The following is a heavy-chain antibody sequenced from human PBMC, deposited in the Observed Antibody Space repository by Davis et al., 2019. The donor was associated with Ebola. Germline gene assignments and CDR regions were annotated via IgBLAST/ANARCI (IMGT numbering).Heavy chain of an antibody. V-gene: IGHV4-59*01. CDR3: ARGGEYCRGGSCYPNWFDP. D-gene: IGHD2-15*01. Sequence: MPSETLSLTCTVSGGSISIYYWSWIRQPPGKGLEWIGYIYYSGSTNYNPSLKSRVTISVDTSKNQFSLKLSSVTAADTAVYYCARGGEYCRGGSCYPNWFDPWGQGTLVTVSS. CDR2: IYYSGST. CDR1: GGSISIYY. J-gene: IGHJ5*02.